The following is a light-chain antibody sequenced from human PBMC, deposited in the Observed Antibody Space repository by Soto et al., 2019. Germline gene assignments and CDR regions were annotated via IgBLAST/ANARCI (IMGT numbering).Light chain of an antibody. CDR2: GAS. CDR1: QSVRNNY. Sequence: EIVLTQSPGTLSLSPGEGATLSCRASQSVRNNYLAWYQQKPGQAPRLLIHGASSRATGIPDRFSGSGSGTDFTLTLSRLEPEDFAVYYCQQYGSPPLTFGGGTKVEIK. V-gene: IGKV3-20*01. J-gene: IGKJ4*01. CDR3: QQYGSPPLT.